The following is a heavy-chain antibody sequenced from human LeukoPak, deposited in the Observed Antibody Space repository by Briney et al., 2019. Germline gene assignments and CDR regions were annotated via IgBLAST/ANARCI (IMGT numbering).Heavy chain of an antibody. CDR2: IIPIFGTA. D-gene: IGHD2-2*01. Sequence: GASVKVSCKASGGTFSSYAISWVRQAPGQGLEWMGVIIPIFGTANYAQKFQGRVTITADESTSTAYMELSSLRSEDTAVYYCARVGCSSTSCYWRDAFDIWGQGTMVTVSS. V-gene: IGHV1-69*13. CDR1: GGTFSSYA. CDR3: ARVGCSSTSCYWRDAFDI. J-gene: IGHJ3*02.